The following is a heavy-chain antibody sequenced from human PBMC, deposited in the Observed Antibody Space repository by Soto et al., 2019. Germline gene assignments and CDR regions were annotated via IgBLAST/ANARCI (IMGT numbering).Heavy chain of an antibody. V-gene: IGHV3-74*01. CDR2: ITKDGNSL. CDR3: ARGGVGSFDY. Sequence: PGGSLRLSCAGSGFTFSNYWIHWVRLVPGRGLVWISHITKDGNSLSYAESVKGRFTISRDNAKNTVYLQMNGLRAEDTAVYYCARGGVGSFDYWGQGSLVTVSS. D-gene: IGHD2-2*03. J-gene: IGHJ4*02. CDR1: GFTFSNYW.